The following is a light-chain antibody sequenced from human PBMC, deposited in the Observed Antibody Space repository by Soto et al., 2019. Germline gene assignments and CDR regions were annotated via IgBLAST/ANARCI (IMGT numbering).Light chain of an antibody. V-gene: IGLV2-11*01. CDR3: CSYAGSYTFDV. Sequence: QAALSQLAAVSGSPGQSITISCTGTSSDFGAYNYVSWYQHNAGKAPKLMIYDVSKRPSGVPDRLSGSKSGNTASLTISGLQAEDEADYYCCSYAGSYTFDVFGTGTKVTVL. J-gene: IGLJ1*01. CDR1: SSDFGAYNY. CDR2: DVS.